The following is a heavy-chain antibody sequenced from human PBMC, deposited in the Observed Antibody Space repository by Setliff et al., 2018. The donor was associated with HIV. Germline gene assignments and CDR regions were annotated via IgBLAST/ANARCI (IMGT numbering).Heavy chain of an antibody. CDR2: INHSGST. V-gene: IGHV4-34*01. CDR3: AGGPGTTSIDY. CDR1: GGSFSGYY. D-gene: IGHD1-26*01. J-gene: IGHJ4*02. Sequence: SETLSLTCAVYGGSFSGYYWSWIRQPPGKGLEWIGEINHSGSTNYNMSLWSRVTISLDASRNQFSLELISATAADTAVYYCAGGPGTTSIDYWAQGTLVTVSS.